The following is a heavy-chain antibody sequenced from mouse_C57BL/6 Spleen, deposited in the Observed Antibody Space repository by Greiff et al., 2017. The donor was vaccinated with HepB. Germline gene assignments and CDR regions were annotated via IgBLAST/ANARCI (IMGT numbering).Heavy chain of an antibody. J-gene: IGHJ3*01. D-gene: IGHD6-2*01. CDR2: IDPSDSYT. CDR1: GYTFTSYW. Sequence: QVQLQQPGAELVRPGTSVKLSCKASGYTFTSYWMHWVKQRPGQGLEWIGVIDPSDSYTNYNQKFKGKATLTVDTSSSTAYMQLSSLTSEDSAVYYCAIVDGVAYGGQGTLVTVSA. V-gene: IGHV1-59*01. CDR3: AIVDGVAY.